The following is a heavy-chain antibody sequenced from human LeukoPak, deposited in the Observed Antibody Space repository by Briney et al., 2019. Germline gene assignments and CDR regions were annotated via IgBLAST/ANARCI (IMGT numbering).Heavy chain of an antibody. J-gene: IGHJ6*04. Sequence: ASVKVSCKASGYTFTDYYLHWVRQAPGQGLEWMGWISPNTGDTNYAQKFQGRVTMTSDTFISSAYMEVSRLTTDDTAVYYYASPRYNWNYPDVWGKGTTVTVSS. CDR1: GYTFTDYY. CDR3: ASPRYNWNYPDV. CDR2: ISPNTGDT. V-gene: IGHV1-2*02. D-gene: IGHD1-7*01.